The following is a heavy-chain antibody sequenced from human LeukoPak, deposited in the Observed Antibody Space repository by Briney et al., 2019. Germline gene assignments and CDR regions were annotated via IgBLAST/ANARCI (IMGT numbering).Heavy chain of an antibody. D-gene: IGHD2-2*01. CDR2: ISGSGGST. CDR1: GFTFSSYA. J-gene: IGHJ4*02. Sequence: PGGSLRLSCAAPGFTFSSYAMSWVRQAPGKGLEWVSAISGSGGSTYYADSVKGRFTISRDNSKNTLYLQMNSLRAEDTAVYYCAKDRYCSSTSCLLDFDYWGQGTLVTVSS. CDR3: AKDRYCSSTSCLLDFDY. V-gene: IGHV3-23*01.